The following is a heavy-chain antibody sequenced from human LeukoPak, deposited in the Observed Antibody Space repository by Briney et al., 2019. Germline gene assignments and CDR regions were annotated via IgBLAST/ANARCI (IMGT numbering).Heavy chain of an antibody. D-gene: IGHD6-19*01. CDR3: AKRGGEGGGWSGFDS. CDR1: GFTFSSYA. V-gene: IGHV3-23*01. J-gene: IGHJ4*02. Sequence: PGGSLRLSCADSGFTFSSYAMNWVRQAPGKGLEWVSSISDSGASTYYADSVKGRFTISRDNSKNTLYLQMNSLRAEDTAVYYCAKRGGEGGGWSGFDSWGQGTLVTVSS. CDR2: ISDSGAST.